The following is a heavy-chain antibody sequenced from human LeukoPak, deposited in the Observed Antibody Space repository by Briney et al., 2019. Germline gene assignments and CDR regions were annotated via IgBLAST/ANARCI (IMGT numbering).Heavy chain of an antibody. CDR3: ARALNYYDSSGYYYEYYFDY. Sequence: SETLSLTCTVSGGSISSHYWSWIRQPPGKGLEWIGYIYYSGSTNYNPSLKSRVTISVDTSKNQFSLKLSSVTAADTAVYYCARALNYYDSSGYYYEYYFDYWGQGTLVNVSS. V-gene: IGHV4-59*11. CDR2: IYYSGST. CDR1: GGSISSHY. J-gene: IGHJ4*02. D-gene: IGHD3-22*01.